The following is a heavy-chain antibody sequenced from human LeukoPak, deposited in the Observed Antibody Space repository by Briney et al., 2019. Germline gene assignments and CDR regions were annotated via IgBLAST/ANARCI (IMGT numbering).Heavy chain of an antibody. V-gene: IGHV1-69*04. CDR2: IIPILGIT. J-gene: IGHJ3*02. D-gene: IGHD4-17*01. CDR3: ARAHYYGEANDAFDI. CDR1: GGTFSSYA. Sequence: SVKVSCKASGGTFSSYAIIWVRQAPGQGLEWMGRIIPILGITNYAQKFQGRVTITADKSTSTAYMELSSLRSEDTAVYYCARAHYYGEANDAFDIWGQGTMVTVSS.